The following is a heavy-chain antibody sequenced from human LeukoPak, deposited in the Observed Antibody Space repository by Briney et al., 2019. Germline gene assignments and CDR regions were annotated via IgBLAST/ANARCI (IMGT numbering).Heavy chain of an antibody. CDR1: GYSISSGYY. J-gene: IGHJ6*03. V-gene: IGHV4-38-2*02. CDR3: AREGEYSYGYYYYYYMDV. CDR2: IYHSGST. Sequence: SETLSLTCAVSGYSISSGYYWGWIRQPPGKGLEWIGSIYHSGSTYYNPSLKSRVTISVDTSKNQFSLKPSSVTAADTAVYYCAREGEYSYGYYYYYYMDVWGKGTTVTVSS. D-gene: IGHD5-18*01.